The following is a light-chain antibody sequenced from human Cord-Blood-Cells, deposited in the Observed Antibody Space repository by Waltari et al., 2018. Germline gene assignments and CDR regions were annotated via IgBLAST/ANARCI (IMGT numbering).Light chain of an antibody. J-gene: IGLJ1*01. Sequence: QSALTQPASVSGSPGQSITISCTGTSSDVGGYNYVSWYQQHPGKAPKLMIYEVSTRPSGVSNRFSGSKSGNTASLTISGLQAEDEADYYCSSYTSSSTLAYVFGTGTKVTVL. V-gene: IGLV2-14*01. CDR2: EVS. CDR3: SSYTSSSTLAYV. CDR1: SSDVGGYNY.